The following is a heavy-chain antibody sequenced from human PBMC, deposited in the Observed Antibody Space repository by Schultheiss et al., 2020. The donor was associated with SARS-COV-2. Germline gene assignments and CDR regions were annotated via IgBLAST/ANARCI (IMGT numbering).Heavy chain of an antibody. D-gene: IGHD6-6*01. CDR2: IYHSGST. CDR3: ARVNKLVGFDY. V-gene: IGHV4-38-2*01. Sequence: SQTLSLTCAVSGYSISSGYYWGWIRQPPGKGLEWIGSIYHSGSTYYNPSLKSRVTISVDTSKNQFSLKLSSVTAADTAVYYCARVNKLVGFDYWGQGTLVTVSS. CDR1: GYSISSGYY. J-gene: IGHJ4*02.